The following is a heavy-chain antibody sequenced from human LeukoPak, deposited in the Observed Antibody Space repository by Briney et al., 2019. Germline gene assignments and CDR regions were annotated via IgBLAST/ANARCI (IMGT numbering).Heavy chain of an antibody. V-gene: IGHV1-18*01. J-gene: IGHJ6*02. CDR1: GHTFTSYG. Sequence: ASVKVSCKASGHTFTSYGISWVRQAPGQGLEWMGWISAYNGNTNYAQKLQGRVTMTTDTSTSTAYMELRSLRSDDTAVYYCARDDFWSGYHYYYGMDVWGQGTTVTVSS. CDR2: ISAYNGNT. CDR3: ARDDFWSGYHYYYGMDV. D-gene: IGHD3-3*01.